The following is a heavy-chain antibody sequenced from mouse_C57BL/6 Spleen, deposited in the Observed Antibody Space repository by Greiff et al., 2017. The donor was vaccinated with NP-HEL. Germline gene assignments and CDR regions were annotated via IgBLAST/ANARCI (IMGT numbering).Heavy chain of an antibody. J-gene: IGHJ2*01. Sequence: QVQLKESGPELVKPGASVKISCKASGYAFSSSWMNWVKQRPGKGLEWIGRIYPGDGDTNYNGKFKGKATLTADKSSSTAYMQLSSLTSEDSAVYFCARWGITTVVAHPFDYWGQGTTLTVSS. CDR1: GYAFSSSW. D-gene: IGHD1-1*01. V-gene: IGHV1-82*01. CDR3: ARWGITTVVAHPFDY. CDR2: IYPGDGDT.